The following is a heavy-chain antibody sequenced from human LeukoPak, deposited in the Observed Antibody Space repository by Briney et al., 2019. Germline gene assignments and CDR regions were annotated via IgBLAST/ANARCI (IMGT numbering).Heavy chain of an antibody. V-gene: IGHV3-33*01. CDR3: ARAIVVVAGAINYYGMDV. J-gene: IGHJ6*02. CDR2: IWYDGSNK. CDR1: GFTFSSYG. D-gene: IGHD2-2*01. Sequence: GGSLRLSCAASGFTFSSYGMHWVCQAPGKGLEWVAVIWYDGSNKYYADSVKGRFTISRDNSKNTLYLQMNSLRAEDTAVYYCARAIVVVAGAINYYGMDVWGQGTTVTVSS.